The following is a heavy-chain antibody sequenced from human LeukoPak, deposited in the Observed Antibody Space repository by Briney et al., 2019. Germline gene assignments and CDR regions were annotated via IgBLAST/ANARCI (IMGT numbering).Heavy chain of an antibody. V-gene: IGHV4-39*07. J-gene: IGHJ5*02. CDR1: GGSISSSSYY. D-gene: IGHD7-27*01. CDR2: INHSGST. CDR3: ASLTGDHPHNTYNWFDP. Sequence: PSETLSLTCTVSGGSISSSSYYWGWIRQPPGKGLEWIGEINHSGSTNYNPSLKSRVTISVDTSKNQFSLKLSSVTAADTAVYYCASLTGDHPHNTYNWFDPWGQGTLVTVSS.